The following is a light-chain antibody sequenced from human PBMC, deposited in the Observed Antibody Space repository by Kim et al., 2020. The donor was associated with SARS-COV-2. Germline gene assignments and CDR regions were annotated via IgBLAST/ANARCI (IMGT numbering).Light chain of an antibody. Sequence: LSPGESATRSCRASQSVSSSYLAWHQQKPGQAPRLLIYGASSRATGIPDRFSGSGSGTDFTLTISRLEPEDFAVYYCQQYGSSYTFGQGTKLEI. CDR3: QQYGSSYT. CDR1: QSVSSSY. V-gene: IGKV3-20*01. J-gene: IGKJ2*01. CDR2: GAS.